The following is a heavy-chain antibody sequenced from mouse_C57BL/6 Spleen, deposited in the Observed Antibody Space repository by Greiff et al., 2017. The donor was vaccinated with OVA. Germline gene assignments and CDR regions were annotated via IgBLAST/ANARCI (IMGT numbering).Heavy chain of an antibody. CDR1: GYAFTNYL. CDR2: INPGSGGT. V-gene: IGHV1-54*01. Sequence: VQLQESGAELVRPGTSVKVSCKASGYAFTNYLIEWVKQRPGQGLEWIGVINPGSGGTNYNEKFKGKATLTADKSSSTAYMQLSSLTSEDSAVYVCARPNYYGSSYYAMDYWGQGTSVTVSS. CDR3: ARPNYYGSSYYAMDY. J-gene: IGHJ4*01. D-gene: IGHD1-1*01.